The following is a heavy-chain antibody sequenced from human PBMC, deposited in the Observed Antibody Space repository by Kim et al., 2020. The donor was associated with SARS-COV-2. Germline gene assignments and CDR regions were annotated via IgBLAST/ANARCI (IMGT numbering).Heavy chain of an antibody. CDR2: INHSRST. D-gene: IGHD2-2*01. V-gene: IGHV4-34*01. J-gene: IGHJ6*02. CDR1: GGSFSGYY. Sequence: SETLSLTCAVYGGSFSGYYWSWIRQPPGKGLEWIGEINHSRSTNYNPSLKSLVTISVDTSNNQFSLKLSSVTAADTAVYYFARGYVVVPAAPPSRGMDVWGQGTTVTVSS. CDR3: ARGYVVVPAAPPSRGMDV.